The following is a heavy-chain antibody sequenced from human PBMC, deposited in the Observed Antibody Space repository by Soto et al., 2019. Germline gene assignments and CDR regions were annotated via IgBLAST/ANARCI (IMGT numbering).Heavy chain of an antibody. CDR1: GYSFTSYW. V-gene: IGHV5-51*01. J-gene: IGHJ6*03. CDR3: ARLDTAMVRYYYYYYMDV. CDR2: IYPGDSDT. D-gene: IGHD5-18*01. Sequence: GESLKISCKGSGYSFTSYWIGWVRQMPGKGLEWMGIIYPGDSDTRYSPSFQGQVTISADKSISTAYLQWSSLKASDTAMYYCARLDTAMVRYYYYYYMDVWGKGTTVTVSS.